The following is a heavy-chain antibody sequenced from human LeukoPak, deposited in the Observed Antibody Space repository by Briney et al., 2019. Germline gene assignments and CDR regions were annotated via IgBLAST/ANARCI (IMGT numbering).Heavy chain of an antibody. Sequence: GGSLRLSCEASGFTFHNYTMNWVRQPPGKGLEWVSLISWDGVSTSHADSVKGRFTISRDNSKNSLYLQMNSLRPEDTALYYCARDLNGGIDYWGQGTLVTVSS. CDR3: ARDLNGGIDY. D-gene: IGHD2-8*01. J-gene: IGHJ4*02. CDR2: ISWDGVST. V-gene: IGHV3-43*01. CDR1: GFTFHNYT.